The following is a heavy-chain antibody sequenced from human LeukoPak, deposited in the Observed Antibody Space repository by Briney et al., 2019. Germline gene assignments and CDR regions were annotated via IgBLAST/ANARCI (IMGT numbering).Heavy chain of an antibody. J-gene: IGHJ4*02. D-gene: IGHD3-16*01. CDR3: ARVGDYALKD. V-gene: IGHV4-59*12. CDR2: IFNGGTT. Sequence: SETLSLTCSVSGGSISSYFWHWIRQPPGKGLEWMGYIFNGGTTAYNPSLKRRVTMSVDTSKNQFSLKLSSVTAADTAVYYCARVGDYALKDWGQGTLVTVSS. CDR1: GGSISSYF.